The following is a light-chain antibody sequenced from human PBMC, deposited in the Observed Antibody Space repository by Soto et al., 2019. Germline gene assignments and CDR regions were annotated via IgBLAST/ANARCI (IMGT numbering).Light chain of an antibody. J-gene: IGKJ1*01. CDR1: QTISSW. CDR2: AAS. CDR3: QQYNSYSWT. V-gene: IGKV1-5*01. Sequence: DIQMTQSPSTLSGSVGDRVTITCRASQTISSWLAWYQQKPGKAPKLLIYAASTLQSGVPSRFSGSGSGTGFTLTISSLQPDDFATYYCQQYNSYSWTFGQGTKVDIK.